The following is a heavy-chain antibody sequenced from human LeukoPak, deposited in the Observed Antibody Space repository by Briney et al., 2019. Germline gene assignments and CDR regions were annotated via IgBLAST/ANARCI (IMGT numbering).Heavy chain of an antibody. V-gene: IGHV1-69*04. CDR2: IIPILGIA. Sequence: SVKVSCKASGYTFTSYGISWVRQAPGQGLEWMGRIIPILGIANYAQKFQGRVTITADKSTSTAYMELSSLRSEDTAVYYCALVVVAATGFDYWGQGTLVTVSS. D-gene: IGHD2-15*01. CDR1: GYTFTSYG. J-gene: IGHJ4*02. CDR3: ALVVVAATGFDY.